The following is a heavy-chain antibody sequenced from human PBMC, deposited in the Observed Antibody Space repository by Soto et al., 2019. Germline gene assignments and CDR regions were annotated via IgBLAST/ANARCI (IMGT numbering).Heavy chain of an antibody. CDR1: GGSISSGDYY. CDR2: IYYSGST. CDR3: AREALGTDCSGGSCYLDYFDY. Sequence: QVQLQESGPGLVKPSQTLSLTCTVSGGSISSGDYYWSWIRQPPGKGLEWIGYIYYSGSTYYNPSPKRRVTRSVDTSKNQFSLKLSSVTAADTAVYYCAREALGTDCSGGSCYLDYFDYWGQGTLVTVSS. V-gene: IGHV4-30-4*01. D-gene: IGHD2-15*01. J-gene: IGHJ4*02.